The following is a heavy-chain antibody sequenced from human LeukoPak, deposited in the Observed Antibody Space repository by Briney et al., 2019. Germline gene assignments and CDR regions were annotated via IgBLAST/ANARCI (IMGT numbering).Heavy chain of an antibody. V-gene: IGHV4-38-2*02. D-gene: IGHD5-18*01. CDR1: GYSISSGYY. CDR3: ARADWDTAMIDY. J-gene: IGHJ4*02. CDR2: IYHSGST. Sequence: PSETLSLTCTVSGYSISSGYYWGWIRQPPGKGLEWIGSIYHSGSTYYNPSLKSRVTISVDTSKNQFSLKLSSVTAEDTAVYYCARADWDTAMIDYWGQGTLVTVSS.